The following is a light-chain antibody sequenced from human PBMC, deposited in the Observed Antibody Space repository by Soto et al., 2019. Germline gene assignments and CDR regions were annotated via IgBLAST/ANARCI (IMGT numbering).Light chain of an antibody. Sequence: QSVLTQPPSASGTPGQRVTISCSGSSSNIGSNTVNWYQQLPGTAPKLLIYSNNQRPSGVPDRFSGSKSGTSASLAISGLQSEDEADYYCAAWDDSLNGSLVFGGGTKLTV. CDR3: AAWDDSLNGSLV. CDR2: SNN. CDR1: SSNIGSNT. J-gene: IGLJ2*01. V-gene: IGLV1-44*01.